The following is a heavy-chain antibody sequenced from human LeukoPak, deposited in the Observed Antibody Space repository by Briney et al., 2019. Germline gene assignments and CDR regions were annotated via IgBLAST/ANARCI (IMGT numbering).Heavy chain of an antibody. J-gene: IGHJ4*02. CDR1: GGSITSSGYY. CDR2: IYYSGST. D-gene: IGHD1-26*01. CDR3: ATAVGGTRIIDY. Sequence: PSETLSLTCTVSGGSITSSGYYWGWIRQPPGKGLEWIGSIYYSGSTYYNPSLKSRVTISVDTSKNQFSLKLSSVTAADTAVYYCATAVGGTRIIDYWDQGTLVTVSS. V-gene: IGHV4-39*01.